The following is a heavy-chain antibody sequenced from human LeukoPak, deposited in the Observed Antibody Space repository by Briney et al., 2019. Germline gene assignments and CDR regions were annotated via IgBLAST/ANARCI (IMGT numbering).Heavy chain of an antibody. Sequence: GGSLRLSCAASGFTFSSYSMNWVRQAPGKGLEWVSYISSSSSTIYYAGSVKGRFTISRDNAKNSLYLQMNSLRAEDTAVYYCARVVLWFGEFFVWGQGTLVTVSS. CDR1: GFTFSSYS. CDR3: ARVVLWFGEFFV. J-gene: IGHJ4*02. D-gene: IGHD3-10*01. V-gene: IGHV3-48*01. CDR2: ISSSSSTI.